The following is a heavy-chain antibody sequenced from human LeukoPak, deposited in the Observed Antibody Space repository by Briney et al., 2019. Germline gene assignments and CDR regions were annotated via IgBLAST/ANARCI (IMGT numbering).Heavy chain of an antibody. CDR1: DGSTSGYF. CDR3: ARRGGTYWYFDL. J-gene: IGHJ2*01. CDR2: TYHSGST. D-gene: IGHD1-1*01. V-gene: IGHV4-59*01. Sequence: KPSETLSLTCTVSDGSTSGYFWTWIRQPPGKGLEWIGNTYHSGSTNYNPSLKSRVTISVDTSKNQFSLKVTSVTVADTAVYYCARRGGTYWYFDLWGRGTLVTVSS.